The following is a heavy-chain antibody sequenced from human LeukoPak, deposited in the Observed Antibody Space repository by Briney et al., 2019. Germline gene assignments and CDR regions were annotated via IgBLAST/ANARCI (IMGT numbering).Heavy chain of an antibody. Sequence: GGSLRLSCAASGFTFSSYAMSWVRQAPGKGLEWVSAISGSGGGIYYADSVEGRFTISRDKSKNTLYLQMNSLRAEDTAVYYCAKGIESSGSYYTCFDYWGQGTLVTVSS. CDR1: GFTFSSYA. J-gene: IGHJ4*02. D-gene: IGHD1-26*01. CDR3: AKGIESSGSYYTCFDY. CDR2: ISGSGGGI. V-gene: IGHV3-23*01.